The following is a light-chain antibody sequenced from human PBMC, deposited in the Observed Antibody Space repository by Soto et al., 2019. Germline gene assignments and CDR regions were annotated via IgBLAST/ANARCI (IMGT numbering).Light chain of an antibody. V-gene: IGKV3-20*01. CDR1: QHITSTY. Sequence: ENDLMQSLCTLSLSPGERTSLSCRAGQHITSTYLAWYQQKPGRATRLHVYVTSNRATGIPDRFSGSGSGTDVTLSISRVEPEVCAVYDSQGTTNLPWPVGQGTNVDIK. CDR2: VTS. J-gene: IGKJ1*01. CDR3: QGTTNLPWP.